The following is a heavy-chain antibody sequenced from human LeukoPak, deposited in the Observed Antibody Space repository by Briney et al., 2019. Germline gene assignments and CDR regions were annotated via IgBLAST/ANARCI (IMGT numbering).Heavy chain of an antibody. CDR1: GFTFSDYA. D-gene: IGHD2-2*01. CDR3: AKGGHCSSTDCHDGRMDV. J-gene: IGHJ6*04. CDR2: NSGSASHT. Sequence: GGSLRLSCAASGFTFSDYAMSWVRQAPGKGLEWVSVNSGSASHTYYADSVKGRFTISRDNSKNTLYLQTSSLRAEDTAVYSCAKGGHCSSTDCHDGRMDVWGKGTTVTVSS. V-gene: IGHV3-23*01.